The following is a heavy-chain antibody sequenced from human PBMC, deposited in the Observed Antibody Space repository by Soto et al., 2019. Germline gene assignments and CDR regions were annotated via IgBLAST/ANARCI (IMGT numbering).Heavy chain of an antibody. CDR1: GYPFSNYN. Sequence: ASVKVSCKASGYPFSNYNITWVRQAPGQGLEWTGRISGHSGGTNYAEKVRDRITMATDTSTRTAYMEMRNLRSDDTAVYYCAREGGHGPRIKYYGMDIWGQGTKVTVSS. CDR3: AREGGHGPRIKYYGMDI. V-gene: IGHV1-18*01. D-gene: IGHD1-26*01. CDR2: ISGHSGGT. J-gene: IGHJ6*02.